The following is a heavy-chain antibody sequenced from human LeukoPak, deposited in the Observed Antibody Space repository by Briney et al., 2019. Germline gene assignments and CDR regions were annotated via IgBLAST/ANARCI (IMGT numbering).Heavy chain of an antibody. D-gene: IGHD3-22*01. V-gene: IGHV3-23*01. CDR3: AKVLTPPYNYDSSVYEDVFDI. Sequence: GGSLRLSCAASGFTFSSYAMSWVRQAPGKGLEWVSAISGSGGSTYYADSVKGRFTISRDNSKNTLYLQMNSLRAEDTAVYYCAKVLTPPYNYDSSVYEDVFDIWGKGTRVTASS. J-gene: IGHJ3*02. CDR1: GFTFSSYA. CDR2: ISGSGGST.